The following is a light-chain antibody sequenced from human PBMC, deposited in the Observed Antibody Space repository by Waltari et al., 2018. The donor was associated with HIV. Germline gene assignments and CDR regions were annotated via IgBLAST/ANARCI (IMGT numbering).Light chain of an antibody. CDR2: DVN. J-gene: IGLJ3*02. Sequence: QSALTQPDSVSGSPGQSIPLSRSGPWSDIGSYDLVSWYQHFPGKAPKRNLYDVNERPSGVSPRYSGSKSGNTASLVISGLQSEDEADYDCCSYAGSGTFVVFGGGTRLTV. V-gene: IGLV2-23*02. CDR3: CSYAGSGTFVV. CDR1: WSDIGSYDL.